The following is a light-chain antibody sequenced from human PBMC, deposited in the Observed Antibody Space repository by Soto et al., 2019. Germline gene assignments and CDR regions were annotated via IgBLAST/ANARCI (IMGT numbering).Light chain of an antibody. V-gene: IGKV3-20*01. CDR2: GAS. CDR3: QQYGGSPT. CDR1: QSVSSRF. Sequence: EIVLTQSPGTLSLSPGERATLSCRASQSVSSRFLAWYQQKPGQAPRLLISGASNRATGIPDRFTGNGSGTDFTLTISRLEPEDFALYYCQQYGGSPTFGGGTKVEIK. J-gene: IGKJ4*01.